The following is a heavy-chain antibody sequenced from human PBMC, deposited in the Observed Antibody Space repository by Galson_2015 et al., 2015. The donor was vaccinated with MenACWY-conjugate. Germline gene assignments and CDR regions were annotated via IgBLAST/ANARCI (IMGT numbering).Heavy chain of an antibody. D-gene: IGHD6-19*01. V-gene: IGHV6-1*01. CDR3: ARGLPVSGHTSFDF. CDR1: GDSVSSTRAV. J-gene: IGHJ4*02. CDR2: TYYRSKWYN. Sequence: CAISGDSVSSTRAVWNWIRQSPSRGLEWLGRTYYRSKWYNDYAVSVKSRITFNPDTSKNQFSLQLNSVTPEDKALYYCARGLPVSGHTSFDFRGQGTLVTVSS.